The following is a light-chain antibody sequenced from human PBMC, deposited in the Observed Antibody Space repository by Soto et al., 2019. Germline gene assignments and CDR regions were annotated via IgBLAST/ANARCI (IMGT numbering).Light chain of an antibody. CDR1: SIGGKS. CDR2: DDR. V-gene: IGLV3-21*02. Sequence: SYELTQPPSVSVAPGQTARITCGGNSIGGKSVHWYQQKPGQAPVLVVYDDRDRPSGIPERLSGSNSENTATLTISRVEAGDEADYYCQVWDISTDPNYVFGPGTKVTVL. CDR3: QVWDISTDPNYV. J-gene: IGLJ1*01.